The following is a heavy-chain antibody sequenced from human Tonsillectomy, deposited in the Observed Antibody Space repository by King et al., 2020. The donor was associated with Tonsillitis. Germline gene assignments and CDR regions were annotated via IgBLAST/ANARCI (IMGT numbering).Heavy chain of an antibody. CDR3: ARMPGVLTAYYGLDY. V-gene: IGHV1-18*04. Sequence: QLVQSGAEVKKPGASVKVSCKASGYTFTSYGFSWVRQAPGQGLEWMGWISAYNGNTNYAQKVQGRVTMTTDTSTSTAYMELRSLRSDDTAVYYCARMPGVLTAYYGLDYWGQGPLVTVPS. CDR2: ISAYNGNT. CDR1: GYTFTSYG. J-gene: IGHJ4*02. D-gene: IGHD3-9*01.